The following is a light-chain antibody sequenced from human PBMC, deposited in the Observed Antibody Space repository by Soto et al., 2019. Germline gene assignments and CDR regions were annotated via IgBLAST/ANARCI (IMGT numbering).Light chain of an antibody. CDR1: QTVTNY. CDR2: TAS. Sequence: DIQMSQSPSSLSASVRDRVTITCRASQTVTNYLHWYQQKPGKAPNLLISTASTLHSGVPSRSISGNASATEFTLTISSLQPDDCATYYCQQSYSAPFTFGQGTRLEI. J-gene: IGKJ2*01. V-gene: IGKV1-39*01. CDR3: QQSYSAPFT.